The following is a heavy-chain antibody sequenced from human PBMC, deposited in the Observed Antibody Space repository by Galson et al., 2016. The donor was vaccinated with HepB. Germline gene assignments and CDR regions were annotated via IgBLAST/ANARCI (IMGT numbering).Heavy chain of an antibody. J-gene: IGHJ4*02. D-gene: IGHD3-10*01. CDR1: GYSFTNYW. V-gene: IGHV5-10-1*01. CDR3: TRRGLGSSAIDF. CDR2: IDPTDSYT. Sequence: QSGAEVKKPGESLGISCQGSGYSFTNYWIIWVRQMPGKGLEWVARIDPTDSYTNYSPSFQGHVTISADKSINTAFLQWNSLKASDTALYYCTRRGLGSSAIDFWGQGTLVTVSS.